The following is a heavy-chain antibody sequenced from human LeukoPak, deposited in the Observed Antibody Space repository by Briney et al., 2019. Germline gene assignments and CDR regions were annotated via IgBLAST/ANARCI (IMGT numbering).Heavy chain of an antibody. V-gene: IGHV4-59*01. CDR2: ISDSGTT. Sequence: SETLSLTCTVSGGSISTYYWNWIRQPPGKGLEWIGYISDSGTTNYNPSLKSRVTISVDTSKNQFSLKLNSVTAADTAVYYCTRGQYDNRDDALDIWGHGTMVTVSS. D-gene: IGHD3-22*01. J-gene: IGHJ3*02. CDR3: TRGQYDNRDDALDI. CDR1: GGSISTYY.